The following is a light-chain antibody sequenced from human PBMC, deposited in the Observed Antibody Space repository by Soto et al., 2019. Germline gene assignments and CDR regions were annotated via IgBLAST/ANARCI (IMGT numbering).Light chain of an antibody. CDR3: QVSDTSSGHGEV. J-gene: IGLJ2*01. Sequence: SYELTQPPSVSVAPGQTATITCGGDDIGSKSVHWYQQKPGQAPVLVVYTDSDRPSGIPERFSGSNSGNTATLTISRVEAGDEADYYCQVSDTSSGHGEVFGGGTKLTVL. CDR1: DIGSKS. V-gene: IGLV3-21*02. CDR2: TDS.